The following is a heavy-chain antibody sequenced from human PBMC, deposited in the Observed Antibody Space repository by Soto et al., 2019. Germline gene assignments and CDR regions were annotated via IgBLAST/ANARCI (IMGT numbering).Heavy chain of an antibody. CDR2: ISSNGGST. Sequence: LRLSCAASGFTFSSYAMHWVRQAPGKGLEYVSAISSNGGSTYYANSVKGRFTISRDNSKNTLYLQMGSLRAEDMAVYYCARDSIVGATIGWFDPWGQGTLVTVSS. D-gene: IGHD1-26*01. CDR3: ARDSIVGATIGWFDP. CDR1: GFTFSSYA. J-gene: IGHJ5*02. V-gene: IGHV3-64*01.